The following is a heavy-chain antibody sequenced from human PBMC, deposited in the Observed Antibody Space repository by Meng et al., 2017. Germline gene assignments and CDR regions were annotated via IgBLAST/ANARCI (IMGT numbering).Heavy chain of an antibody. J-gene: IGHJ4*02. CDR2: IYWDDDK. CDR1: GFSLSTSGVG. Sequence: LEDLGPTRVKPQQNLSLSCTFSGFSLSTSGVGVGWIRQPPGKALELLALIYWDDDKRYSPSLKSRLTITKDTSKNQVVLTMTNMDPVDTATYYCAHRRDYYGSGNHFDYWGQGTLVTVSS. CDR3: AHRRDYYGSGNHFDY. D-gene: IGHD3-10*01. V-gene: IGHV2-5*02.